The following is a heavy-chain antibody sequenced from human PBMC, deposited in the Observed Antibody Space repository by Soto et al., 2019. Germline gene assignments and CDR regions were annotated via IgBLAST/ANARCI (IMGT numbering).Heavy chain of an antibody. V-gene: IGHV4-39*01. CDR2: IYYSGST. CDR3: ASFYGDYDIEYFQH. D-gene: IGHD4-17*01. CDR1: GGSISSSRYY. Sequence: PSETLSLTCTVSGGSISSSRYYWGWIRQPPGKGLEWIGSIYYSGSTYYNPSLKSRVTISVDTSKNQFSLKLSSVTAADTAVYYCASFYGDYDIEYFQHWGQGTLVTVSS. J-gene: IGHJ1*01.